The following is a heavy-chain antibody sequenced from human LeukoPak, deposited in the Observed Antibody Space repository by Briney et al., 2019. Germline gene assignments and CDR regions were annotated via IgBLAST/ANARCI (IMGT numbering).Heavy chain of an antibody. CDR1: GYTFTGYY. V-gene: IGHV1-2*02. CDR3: ARGYYHYYDT. CDR2: INPNSGGS. J-gene: IGHJ5*02. D-gene: IGHD3-22*01. Sequence: ASVKLSCKASGYTFTGYYMHWVRQAPGQGLEWVGWINPNSGGSTYAQKVQGRVTMTRDTAISTAYMELSRLRSDDTAVYYCARGYYHYYDTWGQGTLVTVSS.